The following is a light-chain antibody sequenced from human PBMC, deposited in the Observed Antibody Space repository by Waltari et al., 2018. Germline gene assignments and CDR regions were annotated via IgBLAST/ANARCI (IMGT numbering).Light chain of an antibody. V-gene: IGLV2-11*01. CDR2: DVS. Sequence: QSALTQPRSVSGSPGQSVTISCTGTSSDVGGYTYVSWYQQNPGKAPKVMIYDVSQRPSGVPDRFSGSKSDNTASLTISGLQVEDEADYYCCSYAGSYIYVFGSGTKVTVL. CDR3: CSYAGSYIYV. J-gene: IGLJ1*01. CDR1: SSDVGGYTY.